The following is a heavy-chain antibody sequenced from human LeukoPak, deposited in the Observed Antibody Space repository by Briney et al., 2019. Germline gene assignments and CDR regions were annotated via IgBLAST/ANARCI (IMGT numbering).Heavy chain of an antibody. CDR2: IYHSGST. V-gene: IGHV4-38-2*02. CDR3: ARGGYYYDSSGYSLDY. J-gene: IGHJ4*02. CDR1: GYSISSGYY. Sequence: SETLSLTCTVSGYSISSGYYWGWIRQPPGKGLEWIGSIYHSGSTYYNPSLKSRVTMSVDTSKNQFSLKLSSVTAADTAVYYCARGGYYYDSSGYSLDYWGQGTLVTVSS. D-gene: IGHD3-22*01.